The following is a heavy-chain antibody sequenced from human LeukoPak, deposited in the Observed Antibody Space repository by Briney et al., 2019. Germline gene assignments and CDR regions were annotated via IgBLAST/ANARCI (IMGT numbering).Heavy chain of an antibody. Sequence: QTLSLTCALSGDSVSSTSVAWNWIRQSPSRGLEWLGRTYYNSKLHNDYAVSVKSRIAVKADTSKIQFSLQLSSVTPEDTALYYCARGFGDHGFDYWGQGALVTVSS. D-gene: IGHD2-21*02. J-gene: IGHJ4*02. CDR2: TYYNSKLHN. CDR3: ARGFGDHGFDY. CDR1: GDSVSSTSVA. V-gene: IGHV6-1*01.